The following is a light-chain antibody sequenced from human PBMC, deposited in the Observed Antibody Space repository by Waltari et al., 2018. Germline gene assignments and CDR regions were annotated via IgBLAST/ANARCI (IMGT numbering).Light chain of an antibody. CDR3: QSYDSSLSGPWV. CDR1: SSNIGAGND. J-gene: IGLJ3*02. V-gene: IGLV1-40*01. CDR2: ADN. Sequence: QSVLTQPHSVSGAPGQRVTISCTGSSSNIGAGNDIHLYQQLHGTSPKLLIYADNNRPSGVPDRFSGSKSGTSASLAITGLQAEDEADYYCQSYDSSLSGPWVFGGGTKLTVL.